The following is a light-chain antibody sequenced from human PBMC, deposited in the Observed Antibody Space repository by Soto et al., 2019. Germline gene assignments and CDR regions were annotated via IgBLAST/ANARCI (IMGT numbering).Light chain of an antibody. CDR2: GAS. CDR3: QKYNSAPLT. J-gene: IGKJ4*02. Sequence: DIVMTQSPDTLSVSPGDRATLSCRASQSISSDLVWYQQKPGQAPRLLIYGASTRATGIPARFSGSGAGTEFTLTISSLQSEDVAAYYCQKYNSAPLTFGGGTKVDIK. V-gene: IGKV3-15*01. CDR1: QSISSD.